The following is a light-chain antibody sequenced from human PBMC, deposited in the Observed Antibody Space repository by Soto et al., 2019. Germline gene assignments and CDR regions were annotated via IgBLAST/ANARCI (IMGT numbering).Light chain of an antibody. CDR1: QSVSSTH. CDR3: QQFSSYPLT. J-gene: IGKJ4*01. Sequence: EIVLTQSPGTLSLSPGERATLSCRASQSVSSTHLAWYQQKPGQAPRLLIYGASSRATGIPDRFSGSGSGTDFTLTISRLEPEDFAVYYCQQFSSYPLTFGGGTKVEIK. V-gene: IGKV3-20*01. CDR2: GAS.